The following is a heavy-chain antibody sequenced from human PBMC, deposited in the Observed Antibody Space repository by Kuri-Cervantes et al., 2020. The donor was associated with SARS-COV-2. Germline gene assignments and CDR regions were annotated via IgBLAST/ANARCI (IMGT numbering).Heavy chain of an antibody. Sequence: GGSLRLSCAASGFTVSSNYMSWVRQAPGKGLEWVSVIYSGGSTYYADSVKGRFTISRDTSKNTLYLQMNSLRAEDTAVYYCARSIIAVAGFGGRDYWGQGTLVTVSS. V-gene: IGHV3-53*01. D-gene: IGHD6-19*01. CDR3: ARSIIAVAGFGGRDY. CDR1: GFTVSSNY. J-gene: IGHJ4*02. CDR2: IYSGGST.